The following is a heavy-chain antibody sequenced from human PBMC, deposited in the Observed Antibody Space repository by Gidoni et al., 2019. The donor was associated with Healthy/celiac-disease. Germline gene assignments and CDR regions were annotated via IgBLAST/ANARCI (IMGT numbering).Heavy chain of an antibody. CDR1: GFTFSSYG. J-gene: IGHJ6*02. CDR2: IWYDVSNK. CDR3: ARDRGVVPAAISYYGMDV. V-gene: IGHV3-33*01. D-gene: IGHD2-2*01. Sequence: QVQLVESGGGVVQPGRSLRLSFAASGFTFSSYGRHWGRQAPGKGLEWVAVIWYDVSNKYYADSVKGRFTISRDNSKNTLYLQMNSLRAEDTAVYYCARDRGVVPAAISYYGMDVWGQGTTVTVSS.